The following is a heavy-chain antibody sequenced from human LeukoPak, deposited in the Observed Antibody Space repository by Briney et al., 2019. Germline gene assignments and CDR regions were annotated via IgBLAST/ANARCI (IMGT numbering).Heavy chain of an antibody. J-gene: IGHJ4*02. Sequence: GGSLRLSCAASGFTVSSNYMSWVRQAPGKGLEWVSVIYSGGSTYYADSVKGRFTISRDNSKNTLYLQMNSLRAEDTAVYYCARETSSSSWFFDYWGQGTLVTVSS. CDR1: GFTVSSNY. D-gene: IGHD6-13*01. V-gene: IGHV3-53*05. CDR3: ARETSSSSWFFDY. CDR2: IYSGGST.